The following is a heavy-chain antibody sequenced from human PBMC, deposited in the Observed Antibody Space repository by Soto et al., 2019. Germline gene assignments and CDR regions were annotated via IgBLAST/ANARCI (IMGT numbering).Heavy chain of an antibody. Sequence: GASVKVSCKASGFTFTSSAMQWVRQARGQRLEWIGWIVVGSGNTNYAQKFQERVTITRDMSTSTAYMELSSLRSEDTAVYYCAASSILTGYYNNYYYYGMDVWGQGTTVTVSS. CDR2: IVVGSGNT. J-gene: IGHJ6*02. CDR1: GFTFTSSA. CDR3: AASSILTGYYNNYYYYGMDV. D-gene: IGHD3-9*01. V-gene: IGHV1-58*02.